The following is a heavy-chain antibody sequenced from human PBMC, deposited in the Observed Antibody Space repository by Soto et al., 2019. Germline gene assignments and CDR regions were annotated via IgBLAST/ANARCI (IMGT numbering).Heavy chain of an antibody. CDR2: IYYSGST. CDR3: ARGAMIVGTFDY. J-gene: IGHJ4*02. V-gene: IGHV4-31*03. CDR1: GGSISSGGYY. Sequence: TSETLSLTCTVSGGSISSGGYYWSWIRQHPGKGLEWIGYIYYSGSTYYNPSLKSRVTISVDTSKNQFSLKLSSVTAADTAVYYCARGAMIVGTFDYWGQGTLVTVSS. D-gene: IGHD3-22*01.